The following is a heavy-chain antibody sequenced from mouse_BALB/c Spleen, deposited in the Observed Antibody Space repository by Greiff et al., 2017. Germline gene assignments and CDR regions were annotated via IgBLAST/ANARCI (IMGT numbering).Heavy chain of an antibody. J-gene: IGHJ4*01. CDR3: AYGSSYYYAMDY. D-gene: IGHD1-1*01. CDR1: GYSITSGYY. CDR2: ISYDGSN. Sequence: ESGPGLVKPSQSLSLTCSVTGYSITSGYYWNWIRQFPGNKLEWMGYISYDGSNNYNPSLKNRISITRDTSKNQFFLKLNSVTTEDTATYYCAYGSSYYYAMDYWGQGTSVTVSS. V-gene: IGHV3-6*02.